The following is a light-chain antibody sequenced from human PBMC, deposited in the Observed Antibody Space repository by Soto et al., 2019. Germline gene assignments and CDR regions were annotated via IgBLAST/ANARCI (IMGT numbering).Light chain of an antibody. CDR3: QQYNNWPPIT. Sequence: EIVMTQSPAMLSVSAGERATLSCRASQSVSNNLAWYQQKSGQAPRLLIYGASTRATGIPARFSGGGSGTEFTLSISSLQSEDFAVYYCQQYNNWPPITFGQGTRLEIK. CDR1: QSVSNN. CDR2: GAS. V-gene: IGKV3-15*01. J-gene: IGKJ5*01.